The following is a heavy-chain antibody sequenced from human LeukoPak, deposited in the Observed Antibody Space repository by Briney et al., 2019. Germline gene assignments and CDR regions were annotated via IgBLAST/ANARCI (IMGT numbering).Heavy chain of an antibody. CDR2: ISSSGSII. Sequence: PGGSLRLSCAASGFTFSSYEMNWVRQAPEKGLEWVSYISSSGSIIHYADSVKGRFTISRDNAKNSLYLQMNSLRAEDTAIYYCARDDGYHYGFDYWGQGTLVTVSS. D-gene: IGHD5-24*01. CDR3: ARDDGYHYGFDY. J-gene: IGHJ4*02. CDR1: GFTFSSYE. V-gene: IGHV3-48*03.